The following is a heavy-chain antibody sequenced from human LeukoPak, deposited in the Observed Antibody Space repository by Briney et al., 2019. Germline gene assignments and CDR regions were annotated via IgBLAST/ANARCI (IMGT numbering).Heavy chain of an antibody. CDR3: ARLAYYNDVAEGGCDY. Sequence: GESLKVSCRASGYNFTNYWIGWVRQMPGKGLEWMGIIYPGDSDTRYNPSFQGQVTISADTSINTAYLQWTSLQASDTGIYYCARLAYYNDVAEGGCDYWGQGTLVTVSS. CDR2: IYPGDSDT. V-gene: IGHV5-51*01. J-gene: IGHJ4*02. CDR1: GYNFTNYW. D-gene: IGHD3-10*01.